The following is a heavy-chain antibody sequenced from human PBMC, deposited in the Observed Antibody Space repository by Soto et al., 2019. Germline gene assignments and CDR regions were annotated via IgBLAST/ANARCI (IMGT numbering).Heavy chain of an antibody. J-gene: IGHJ3*02. D-gene: IGHD3-9*01. CDR3: GKYQETYQDILTGPGAFDI. CDR2: ISGSGGST. V-gene: IGHV3-23*01. Sequence: GGSLRLSCAASGFTFSSYAMSWVRQAPGKGLEWVSAISGSGGSTYYADSVKGRFTISRDNSKNTLYLQMNSLRAEDTAVYYCGKYQETYQDILTGPGAFDIWGRGTMVTVSS. CDR1: GFTFSSYA.